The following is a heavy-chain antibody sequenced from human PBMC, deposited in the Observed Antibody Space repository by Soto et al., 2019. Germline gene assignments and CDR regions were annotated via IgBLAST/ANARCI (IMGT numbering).Heavy chain of an antibody. V-gene: IGHV1-18*04. J-gene: IGHJ6*02. CDR3: ARDGASESYYYYGMDV. CDR2: ISAYNGNT. CDR1: GYTFTGYG. Sequence: KVSCKASGYTFTGYGISWVRQAPGQGLEWMGWISAYNGNTNYAQKLQGRVTMTTDTSTSTAYMELRSLRSDDTAVYYCARDGASESYYYYGMDVWGQGTTVTVSS.